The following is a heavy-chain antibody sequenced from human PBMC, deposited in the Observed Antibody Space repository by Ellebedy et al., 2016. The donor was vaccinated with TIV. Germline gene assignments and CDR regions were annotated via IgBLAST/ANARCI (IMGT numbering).Heavy chain of an antibody. D-gene: IGHD1-26*01. CDR2: FYYSGST. CDR1: GGSISGSSFY. V-gene: IGHV4-39*07. CDR3: ARGGVVGYYFDY. Sequence: MPSETLSLTCTVPGGSISGSSFYWGWIRQSPGKGLEWIGSFYYSGSTYYNPSLKSRVTISADTSKNQFSLQLNSMTAADTAVYYCARGGVVGYYFDYWGQGTLVTVSS. J-gene: IGHJ4*02.